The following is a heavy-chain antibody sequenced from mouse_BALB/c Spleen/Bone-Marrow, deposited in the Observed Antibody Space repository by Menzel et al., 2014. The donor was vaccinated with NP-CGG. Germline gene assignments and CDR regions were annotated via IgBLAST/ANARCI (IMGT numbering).Heavy chain of an antibody. CDR3: AKGGITTAKGFAY. CDR1: GFSLTDYG. V-gene: IGHV2-6-5*01. Sequence: VKLVESGPGLVAPSRSLPITCTVSGFSLTDYGVSWIRQPPGKGLEWLGVIWGGGSTYYNSALKSRQSISKDNSKSRVFLKMNSLQTDDTAMYYCAKGGITTAKGFAYWGQGTLVTVSA. D-gene: IGHD1-2*01. J-gene: IGHJ3*01. CDR2: IWGGGST.